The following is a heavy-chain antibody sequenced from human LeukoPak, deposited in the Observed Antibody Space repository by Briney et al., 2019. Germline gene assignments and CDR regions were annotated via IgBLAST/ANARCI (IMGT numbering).Heavy chain of an antibody. D-gene: IGHD3-3*01. Sequence: ASVKVSCKASAYTFTGYYIHWVRQAPGQGLEWMGWINPNSGGTNYAQKFQGRVTMTRDTSINTAYMELSRLRSDDTAVYYCARESDDSSFDYWGQGTLVTVSS. J-gene: IGHJ4*02. V-gene: IGHV1-2*02. CDR1: AYTFTGYY. CDR3: ARESDDSSFDY. CDR2: INPNSGGT.